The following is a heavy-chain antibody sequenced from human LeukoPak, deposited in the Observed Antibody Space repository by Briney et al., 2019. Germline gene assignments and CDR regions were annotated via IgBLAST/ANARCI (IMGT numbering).Heavy chain of an antibody. Sequence: ASVKVSCKASGYTFTSYGISWVRQAPGQGLEWMGWISGYNGNTNYAQKLQGRVTMTTDTSTSTAYMELRSLRTEDTAVYYCARVTRTSITIFGVVIDYYYYYYMDVWGKGTTVTVSS. CDR1: GYTFTSYG. D-gene: IGHD3-3*01. V-gene: IGHV1-18*01. CDR2: ISGYNGNT. CDR3: ARVTRTSITIFGVVIDYYYYYYMDV. J-gene: IGHJ6*03.